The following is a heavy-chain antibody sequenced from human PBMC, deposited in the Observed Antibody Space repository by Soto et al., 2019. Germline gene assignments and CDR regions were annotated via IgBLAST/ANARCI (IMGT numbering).Heavy chain of an antibody. CDR1: GWTSGSNS. D-gene: IGHD2-8*01. J-gene: IGHJ3*02. CDR2: IYPGDSDS. V-gene: IGHV5-51*01. CDR3: ARLGQDGVWGGAFDM. Sequence: SLKVFGKGSGWTSGSNSVAGVRLRPGKGLEWMGNIYPGDSDSKYSPSFEGQVTFSVDKLSSTAYLQCSSLQASDTAIYYCARLGQDGVWGGAFDMCGEGTLGTVSS.